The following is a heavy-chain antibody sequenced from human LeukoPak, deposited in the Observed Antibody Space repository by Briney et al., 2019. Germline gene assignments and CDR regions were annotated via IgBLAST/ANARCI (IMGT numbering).Heavy chain of an antibody. V-gene: IGHV4-38-2*02. J-gene: IGHJ6*03. D-gene: IGHD3-16*01. CDR1: GYSISSGYY. Sequence: SETLSLTCTVSGYSISSGYYWGWIRQPPGKGLEWIGSIYHSGSTYYNPSLKSRVTISVDTSKNQFSLKLSSVTAADTAVYYCARVMGEVNYYYYYYMDVWGKGTTVTVSS. CDR2: IYHSGST. CDR3: ARVMGEVNYYYYYYMDV.